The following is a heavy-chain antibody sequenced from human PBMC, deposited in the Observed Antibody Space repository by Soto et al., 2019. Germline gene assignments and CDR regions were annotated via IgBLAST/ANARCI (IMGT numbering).Heavy chain of an antibody. V-gene: IGHV3-23*01. J-gene: IGHJ3*01. CDR3: AKGIV. CDR2: IADSRDRT. Sequence: EVQLLEAGGGLVQPGGSLRLYCAASGFTFRSYAMSWVRQAPGKGLEWVSVIADSRDRTYYADSVQGRFTISRDNSKTTLYLQMHNLRAEDTAKYYCAKGIVWGQGTRVTVSS. CDR1: GFTFRSYA.